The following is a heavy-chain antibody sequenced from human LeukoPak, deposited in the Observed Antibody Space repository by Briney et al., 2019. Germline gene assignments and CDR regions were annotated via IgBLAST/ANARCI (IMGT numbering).Heavy chain of an antibody. Sequence: ASVKVSCKASGYTFTSYGINWVRQATGQGLEWMGWMNPNSGNTGYAQKFQGRVTITRNTSISTAYMELSSLRSEDTAVYYCARGSKGYGYYYYYYMDVWGKGTTVTVSS. CDR3: ARGSKGYGYYYYYYMDV. V-gene: IGHV1-8*03. CDR1: GYTFTSYG. D-gene: IGHD5-18*01. J-gene: IGHJ6*03. CDR2: MNPNSGNT.